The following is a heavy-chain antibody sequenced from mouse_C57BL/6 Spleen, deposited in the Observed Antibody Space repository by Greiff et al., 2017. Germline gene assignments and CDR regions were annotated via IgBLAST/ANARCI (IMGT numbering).Heavy chain of an antibody. Sequence: EVKLMESGPELVKPGASVKMSCKASGYTFTDYNMHWVKQSPGKSLEWIGYINPNNGGTSYNQKFKGKATLTVNKSSSTAYMELRSLTSEDSAVYYCAREGFYYYGSSICWYFDVWGKGTTVTVSS. V-gene: IGHV1-22*01. J-gene: IGHJ1*03. CDR1: GYTFTDYN. CDR2: INPNNGGT. CDR3: AREGFYYYGSSICWYFDV. D-gene: IGHD1-1*01.